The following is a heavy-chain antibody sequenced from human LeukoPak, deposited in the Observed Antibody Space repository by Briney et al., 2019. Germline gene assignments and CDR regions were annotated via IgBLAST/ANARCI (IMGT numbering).Heavy chain of an antibody. Sequence: PGGSLRLSCAASGFTFSSYSMNWVRQAPGKGLEWVSPISSSSSYIYYADSVKGRFTISRDNAKNSMYLQMNSLRAEDTAVYYCARDWLGHLDYWGQGTLVTVSS. CDR1: GFTFSSYS. CDR3: ARDWLGHLDY. V-gene: IGHV3-21*01. J-gene: IGHJ4*02. D-gene: IGHD6-19*01. CDR2: ISSSSSYI.